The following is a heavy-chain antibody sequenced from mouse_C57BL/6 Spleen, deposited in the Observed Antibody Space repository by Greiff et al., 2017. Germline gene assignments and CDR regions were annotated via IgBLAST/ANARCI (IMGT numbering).Heavy chain of an antibody. CDR2: INPYNGGT. CDR1: GYTFTDYY. CDR3: ARGGGSYWYFDV. D-gene: IGHD1-1*02. J-gene: IGHJ1*03. V-gene: IGHV1-19*01. Sequence: DVKLQESGPVLVKPGASVKMSCKASGYTFTDYYMNWVKQSHGKSLEWIGVINPYNGGTSYNQKFKGKATLTVDKSSSTAYMELNSLTSEDSAVYYCARGGGSYWYFDVWGTGTTVTVSS.